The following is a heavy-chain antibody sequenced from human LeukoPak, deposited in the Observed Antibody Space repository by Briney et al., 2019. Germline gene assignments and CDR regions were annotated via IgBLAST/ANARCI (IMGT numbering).Heavy chain of an antibody. Sequence: GASVKVSCKASVYTFTSYGISWVRQAPGQGLEWMGWISAYNGNTNYAQKLQGRVTMTTDTSTSTAYMELRSLRSDDTAVYYCAREVHDYGENWFDPWGQGTLVTVSS. CDR2: ISAYNGNT. CDR3: AREVHDYGENWFDP. J-gene: IGHJ5*02. CDR1: VYTFTSYG. V-gene: IGHV1-18*01. D-gene: IGHD4-17*01.